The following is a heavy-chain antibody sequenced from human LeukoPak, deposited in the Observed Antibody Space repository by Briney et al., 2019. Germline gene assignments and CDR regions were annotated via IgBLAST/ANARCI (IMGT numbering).Heavy chain of an antibody. CDR1: GYSFNSQG. V-gene: IGHV7-4-1*02. D-gene: IGHD6-13*01. CDR3: ARGPIAASS. J-gene: IGHJ4*02. CDR2: INTNTGNP. Sequence: ASVKVSCKASGYSFNSQGMNWVRQAPGQGLEWMGWINTNTGNPTYAQGFTGRFVFSLDTSVSTAYLQISSLEAEDTAVYYCARGPIAASSWGQGTLVTVSS.